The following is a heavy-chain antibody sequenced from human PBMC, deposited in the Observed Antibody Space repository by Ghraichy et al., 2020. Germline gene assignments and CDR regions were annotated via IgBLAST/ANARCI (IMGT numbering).Heavy chain of an antibody. J-gene: IGHJ4*02. Sequence: ASVKVSCKASGYTFTSYYMHWVRQAPGQGLEWMGIINHTSGSTNYAQRFQGRVTMTRDTSTSTVYMELSRLRSEDTAVYYCARILERRGGDYWGQGTLVTVSS. D-gene: IGHD1-1*01. CDR2: INHTSGST. CDR3: ARILERRGGDY. CDR1: GYTFTSYY. V-gene: IGHV1-46*01.